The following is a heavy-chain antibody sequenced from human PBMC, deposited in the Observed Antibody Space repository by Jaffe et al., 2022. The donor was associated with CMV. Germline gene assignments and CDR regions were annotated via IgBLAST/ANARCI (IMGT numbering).Heavy chain of an antibody. CDR3: ARDRRGPSYSSGSTEPRRSGWFDP. CDR2: INHSGST. J-gene: IGHJ5*02. V-gene: IGHV4-34*01. D-gene: IGHD6-19*01. Sequence: QVQLQQWGAGLLKPSETLSLTCAVYGGSFSGYYWSWIRQPPGKGLEWIGEINHSGSTNYNPSLKSRVTISVDTSKNQFSLKLSSVTAADTAVYYCARDRRGPSYSSGSTEPRRSGWFDPWGQGTLVTVSS. CDR1: GGSFSGYY.